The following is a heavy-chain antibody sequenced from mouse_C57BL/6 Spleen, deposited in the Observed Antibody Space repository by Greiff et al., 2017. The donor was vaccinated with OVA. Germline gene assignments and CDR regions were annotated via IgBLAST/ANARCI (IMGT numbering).Heavy chain of an antibody. CDR1: GFTFSDFY. CDR3: ARDAESYYDYDGAMDY. V-gene: IGHV7-1*01. J-gene: IGHJ4*01. D-gene: IGHD2-4*01. Sequence: EVQVVESGGGLVQSGRSLRLSCATSGFTFSDFYMEWVRQAPGKGLEWIAASRNKANDYTTEYSASVKGRFIVSRDTSQSILYLQMNALIAEDTAIYYCARDAESYYDYDGAMDYWGQGTSVTVSS. CDR2: SRNKANDYTT.